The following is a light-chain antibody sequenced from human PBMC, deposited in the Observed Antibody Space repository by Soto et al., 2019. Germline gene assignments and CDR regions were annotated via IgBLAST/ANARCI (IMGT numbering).Light chain of an antibody. Sequence: EIVLTQSPGTLSLSPGERATLSCRASQSVSSNYLAWYQQKPGQAPRLLIFGASSRAAGIPDRFSGSGSGTDFTLSISRLEPEDFAVYYCQQRSNWPGTFGPGTKVDIK. V-gene: IGKV3D-20*02. CDR1: QSVSSNY. CDR3: QQRSNWPGT. J-gene: IGKJ3*01. CDR2: GAS.